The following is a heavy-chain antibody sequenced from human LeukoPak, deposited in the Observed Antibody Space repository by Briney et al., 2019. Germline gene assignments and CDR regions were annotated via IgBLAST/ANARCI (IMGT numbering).Heavy chain of an antibody. CDR3: AKDLRCSSTSCYDNY. CDR2: ISYDGSNK. V-gene: IGHV3-30*18. D-gene: IGHD2-2*01. Sequence: GGSLRLSCAASGFRFSYTWMTWVRQALGKGLEWVAVISYDGSNKYYADSVKGRFTISRDNSKNPLYLQMNSLRAEDTAVYHCAKDLRCSSTSCYDNYWGQGTLVTVSS. CDR1: GFRFSYTW. J-gene: IGHJ4*02.